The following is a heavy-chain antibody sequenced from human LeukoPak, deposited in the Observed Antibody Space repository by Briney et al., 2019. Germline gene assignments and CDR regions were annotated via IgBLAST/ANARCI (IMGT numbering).Heavy chain of an antibody. CDR1: GGSISSGGYY. D-gene: IGHD6-19*01. J-gene: IGHJ4*02. V-gene: IGHV4-30-2*01. CDR3: ASHSGWSGPSE. Sequence: SETLSLTCTVSGGSISSGGYYWSWIRQPPGKGLEWIGYIYHSVSTNYNPSLKSRLTISVDRSKNQFSLKLSSVTAADTAVYYCASHSGWSGPSEWGQGTLVTVSS. CDR2: IYHSVST.